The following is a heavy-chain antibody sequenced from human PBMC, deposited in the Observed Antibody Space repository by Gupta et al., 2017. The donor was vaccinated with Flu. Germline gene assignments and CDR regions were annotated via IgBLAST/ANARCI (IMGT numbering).Heavy chain of an antibody. CDR2: IWHDGSNK. V-gene: IGHV3-33*01. CDR1: GFHFGSYG. Sequence: QVQLVESGGGVVQSGGSLRLSCATSGFHFGSYGLHWVPQAPGKGLEWVATIWHDGSNKYYADSVKGRFTISRDNSKNRLYLLMNRRRAEDTAMYYCARSTETLDYYFYGMDVWGQGTTVTVSS. J-gene: IGHJ6*02. CDR3: ARSTETLDYYFYGMDV.